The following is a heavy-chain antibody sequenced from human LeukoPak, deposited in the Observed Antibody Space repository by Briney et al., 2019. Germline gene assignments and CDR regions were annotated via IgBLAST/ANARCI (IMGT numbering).Heavy chain of an antibody. CDR2: IWHDGSHK. Sequence: PGRSLRLSCAASESAFNTYAMHWVRQAPGQGLEWVALIWHDGSHKFYSNSVRGQFTISRDNSKNTVSLQMNNLRPEDTAVYYCARVIFGSGSYPDFWGQGTLVTVSS. CDR1: ESAFNTYA. J-gene: IGHJ4*02. V-gene: IGHV3-33*01. CDR3: ARVIFGSGSYPDF. D-gene: IGHD3-10*01.